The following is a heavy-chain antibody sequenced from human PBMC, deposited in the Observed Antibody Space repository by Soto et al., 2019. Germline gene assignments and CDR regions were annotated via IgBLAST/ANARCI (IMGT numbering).Heavy chain of an antibody. V-gene: IGHV3-74*01. CDR1: GFTFSSFW. CDR2: INTDGSST. Sequence: EVQLVESGGGLVQPGGSLRLSCAVSGFTFSSFWMHWVRQAPGEGLVWVSRINTDGSSTSYANSVKGRCTISRDNAKNTLYLQRNSLRVEDTAMYYCAKRGVDTFGLSYWGQGTLVTVSS. CDR3: AKRGVDTFGLSY. J-gene: IGHJ4*02. D-gene: IGHD3-10*01.